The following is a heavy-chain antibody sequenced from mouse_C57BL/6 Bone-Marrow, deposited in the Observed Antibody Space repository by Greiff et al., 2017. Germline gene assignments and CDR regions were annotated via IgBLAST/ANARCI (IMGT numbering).Heavy chain of an antibody. CDR2: IHPNSGST. CDR3: ARRVYYDHYYAMDY. J-gene: IGHJ4*01. V-gene: IGHV1-64*01. Sequence: VQLQQPGAELVKPGASVKLSCKASGYTFTSYWMHWVKQRPGQGLEWIGMIHPNSGSTNYNEKFKSKATLTVDKSSSTAYMQLSSLTSEDSAVYYCARRVYYDHYYAMDYWGQGTSVTVSS. D-gene: IGHD2-4*01. CDR1: GYTFTSYW.